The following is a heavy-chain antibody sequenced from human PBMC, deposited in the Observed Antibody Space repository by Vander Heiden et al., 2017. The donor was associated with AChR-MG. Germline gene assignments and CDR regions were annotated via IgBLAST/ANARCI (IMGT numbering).Heavy chain of an antibody. Sequence: QVQLVQSGAEVKKPGSSVKVSCKASGGTFSRYAIRWVRQAPGQGLEWMGGIIPIFGTANYAQKFQGRVTITADKSTSTAYMELSSLRSEDTAVYYCARDYNYYDSSGYPNLNGMDVWGQGTTVTVSS. D-gene: IGHD3-22*01. CDR3: ARDYNYYDSSGYPNLNGMDV. CDR2: IIPIFGTA. J-gene: IGHJ6*02. V-gene: IGHV1-69*06. CDR1: GGTFSRYA.